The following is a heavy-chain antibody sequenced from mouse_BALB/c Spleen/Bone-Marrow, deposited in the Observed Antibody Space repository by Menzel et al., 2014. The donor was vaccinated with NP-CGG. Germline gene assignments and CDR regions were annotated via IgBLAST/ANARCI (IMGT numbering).Heavy chain of an antibody. V-gene: IGHV14-1*02. J-gene: IGHJ2*01. Sequence: EVQLQQSGAELVRPGALVKLSCKASGFNIKDYYMHWVKQRPEQGLEWIGWIDPENGNTIYDPKFQGKASITADTSSNTAYLQLSSLTSEDIAVYYCARWGNYYFDYWAKAPLSQSPQ. CDR1: GFNIKDYY. CDR2: IDPENGNT. CDR3: ARWGNYYFDY.